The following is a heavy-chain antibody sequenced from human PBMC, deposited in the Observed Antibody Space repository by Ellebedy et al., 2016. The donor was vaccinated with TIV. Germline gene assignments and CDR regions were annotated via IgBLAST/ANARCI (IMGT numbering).Heavy chain of an antibody. CDR2: INPSPGST. V-gene: IGHV1-46*01. CDR1: GYTFTSYY. D-gene: IGHD1-26*01. CDR3: VRRSGSYHLDY. J-gene: IGHJ4*02. Sequence: AASVKVSCKASGYTFTSYYLHWVRQAPGQGLEWMGIINPSPGSTIYAQKFQGRVTMTRATSTSTVSMELSSLRSEDTAVYYCVRRSGSYHLDYWGQGTLVTVSS.